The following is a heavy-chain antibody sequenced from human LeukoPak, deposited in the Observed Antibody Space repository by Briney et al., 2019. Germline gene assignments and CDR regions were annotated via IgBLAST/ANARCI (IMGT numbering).Heavy chain of an antibody. CDR1: GYTFTSYD. CDR3: ARRYSDSGNYYYMDV. CDR2: MNPNSGNT. Sequence: ASVKVSCKASGYTFTSYDINWVRQATGQGLEWMGWMNPNSGNTGYAQNFQGRVTMTRNTSISTAYMELSSLRSEDTAVYYCARRYSDSGNYYYMDVWGKGTTVTISS. D-gene: IGHD3-22*01. J-gene: IGHJ6*03. V-gene: IGHV1-8*01.